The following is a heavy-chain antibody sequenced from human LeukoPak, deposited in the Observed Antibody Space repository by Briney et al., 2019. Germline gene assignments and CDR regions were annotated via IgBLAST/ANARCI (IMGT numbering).Heavy chain of an antibody. CDR1: GVTFSGYW. J-gene: IGHJ4*02. Sequence: GGSLRLSCAVSGVTFSGYWVHWVRQPPGKGLVWLSRINSDGSNTSYAASVTGRFTISTDNDKNTMYLQMNSLRAEDTAVYYCARACQLCGGDCWIDYWGQGTLVTVSS. D-gene: IGHD2-21*02. V-gene: IGHV3-74*01. CDR3: ARACQLCGGDCWIDY. CDR2: INSDGSNT.